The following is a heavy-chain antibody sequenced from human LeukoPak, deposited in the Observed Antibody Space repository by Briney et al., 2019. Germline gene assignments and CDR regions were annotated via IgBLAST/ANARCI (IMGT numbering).Heavy chain of an antibody. CDR3: ARVRSSSTSRDNWFDP. CDR1: GFTSSSYA. Sequence: GGSLRLSCAASGFTSSSYAMHWVRQAPGKGLEWVAVISYDGSNKYYADSVKDRFTISRDNSKNTLYLQMNSLRAEDTAVYYCARVRSSSTSRDNWFDPWGQGTLVTVSS. J-gene: IGHJ5*02. D-gene: IGHD2-2*01. V-gene: IGHV3-30*04. CDR2: ISYDGSNK.